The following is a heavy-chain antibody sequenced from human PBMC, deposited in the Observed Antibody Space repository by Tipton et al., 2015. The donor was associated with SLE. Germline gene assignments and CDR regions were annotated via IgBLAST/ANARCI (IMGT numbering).Heavy chain of an antibody. CDR3: ARGSTGYSSGPTRAFDI. D-gene: IGHD6-19*01. V-gene: IGHV1-8*03. J-gene: IGHJ3*02. Sequence: QSGPEVKKPGASVKVSCKASGYTFTSYDINWVRQATGQGLEWMGWMNPNSGNTGYAQKFQGRVTITRNTSISTAYMELSSLRSEDTAVYYCARGSTGYSSGPTRAFDIWVRGTMLTVSS. CDR2: MNPNSGNT. CDR1: GYTFTSYD.